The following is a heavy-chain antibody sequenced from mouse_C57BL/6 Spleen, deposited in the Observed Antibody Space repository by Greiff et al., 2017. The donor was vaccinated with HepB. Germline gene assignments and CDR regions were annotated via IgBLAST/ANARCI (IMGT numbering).Heavy chain of an antibody. J-gene: IGHJ1*03. D-gene: IGHD2-5*01. CDR2: IYWDDDK. CDR1: GFSLSTSGMG. CDR3: ARRADYSKLWYFDV. Sequence: QVTLKECGPGILQSSQTLSLTCSFSGFSLSTSGMGVSWIRQPSGKGLEWLAHIYWDDDKRYNPSLKSRLTISEDTSRNQVFLKITSVDTADTATYYCARRADYSKLWYFDVWGTGTTVTVSS. V-gene: IGHV8-12*01.